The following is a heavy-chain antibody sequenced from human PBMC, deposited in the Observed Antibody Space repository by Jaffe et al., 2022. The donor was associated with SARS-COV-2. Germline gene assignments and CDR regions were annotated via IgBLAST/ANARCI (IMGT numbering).Heavy chain of an antibody. Sequence: QVQLVQSGAEVKKPGASVKVSCKASGYTFTSYAMHWVRQAPGQRLEWMGWINAGNGNTKYSQKFQGRVTITRDTSASTAYMELSSLRSEDTAVYYCARDRARASSSSWYKGGYEFDPWGQGTLVTVSS. CDR1: GYTFTSYA. CDR3: ARDRARASSSSWYKGGYEFDP. V-gene: IGHV1-3*01. CDR2: INAGNGNT. D-gene: IGHD6-13*01. J-gene: IGHJ5*02.